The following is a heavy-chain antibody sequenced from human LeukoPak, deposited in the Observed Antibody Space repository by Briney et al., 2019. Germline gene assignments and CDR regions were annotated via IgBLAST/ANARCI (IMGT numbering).Heavy chain of an antibody. D-gene: IGHD3-10*01. V-gene: IGHV4-61*01. CDR2: IYYSGST. J-gene: IGHJ3*02. Sequence: SETLSLTCTVSGGSVSSNIYYWNWIRQPPGKGLEWIGYIYYSGSTNYNPSLKSRVTISVDTSKNQFSLKLRSVTAADTAVYYCARGGSGISNAFDIWGQGTMVTVSS. CDR1: GGSVSSNIYY. CDR3: ARGGSGISNAFDI.